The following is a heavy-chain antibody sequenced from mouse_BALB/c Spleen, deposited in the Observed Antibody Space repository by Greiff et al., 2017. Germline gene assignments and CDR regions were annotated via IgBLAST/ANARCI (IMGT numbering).Heavy chain of an antibody. CDR3: AREGSDY. CDR2: ISTYYGDA. Sequence: QVQLQQSGAELVRPGVSVKISCKGSGYTFTDYAMHWVKQSPAKGLEWIGVISTYYGDASYNQKFKGKATMTVDKSSSTAYMELASLASEDSAIYYCAREGSDYWGQGTSLTVSS. J-gene: IGHJ2*02. CDR1: GYTFTDYA. V-gene: IGHV1S137*01.